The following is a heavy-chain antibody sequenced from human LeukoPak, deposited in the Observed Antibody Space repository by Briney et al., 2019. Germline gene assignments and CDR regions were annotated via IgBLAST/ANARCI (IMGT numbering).Heavy chain of an antibody. V-gene: IGHV3-74*01. CDR3: ARSPLYDSSGFDFDY. D-gene: IGHD3-22*01. J-gene: IGHJ4*02. CDR2: INSDGSST. CDR1: GFTFSSYW. Sequence: GGSLRLSCAASGFTFSSYWMHWVRQAPGKGLVWVSRINSDGSSTSYADSVKGRFTISRDNAKNTLYLQTNSLRAEDTAVYYCARSPLYDSSGFDFDYWGQGTLVTVSS.